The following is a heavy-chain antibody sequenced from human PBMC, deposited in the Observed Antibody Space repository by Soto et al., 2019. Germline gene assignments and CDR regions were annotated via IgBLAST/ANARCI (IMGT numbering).Heavy chain of an antibody. Sequence: SETLSLTCTVSGGSISSSSYYWGWIRQPPGKGLEWIGSIYYSGSTYYNPSLKSRVTISVGTSKNQFSLKLSSVTAADTAVYYCASGERQWLGYYYYYGMDVWGQGTTVTVSS. V-gene: IGHV4-39*01. CDR1: GGSISSSSYY. CDR3: ASGERQWLGYYYYYGMDV. J-gene: IGHJ6*02. CDR2: IYYSGST. D-gene: IGHD6-19*01.